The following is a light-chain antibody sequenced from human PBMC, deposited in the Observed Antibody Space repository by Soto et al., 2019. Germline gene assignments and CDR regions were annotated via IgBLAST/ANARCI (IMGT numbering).Light chain of an antibody. J-gene: IGLJ2*01. CDR2: VGTGGIVG. Sequence: QPVLTQPPSASASLGASVTLTCTLSSGYSNYKVDWYQQRPGKGPRFVMRVGTGGIVGSKGVGIPDRFSVLGSGLNRYLTIKNIQEEDESDYHCGADHGSGSNFVYLVFGGGTKLTVL. V-gene: IGLV9-49*01. CDR3: GADHGSGSNFVYLV. CDR1: SGYSNYK.